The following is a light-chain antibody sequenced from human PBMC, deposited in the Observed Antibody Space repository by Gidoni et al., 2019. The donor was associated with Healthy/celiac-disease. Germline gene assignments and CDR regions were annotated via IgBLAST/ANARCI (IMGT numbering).Light chain of an antibody. CDR3: QQRSNWLSLT. Sequence: EIVLTQSPSTLSLSPGERSTLSCRASQSVSSYLAWYQQNPGQAPRLRIDDASNRATGIPARVSGSGSGTDFTLTISSREPEECAVYYCQQRSNWLSLTFXGXTKVEIK. J-gene: IGKJ4*01. CDR1: QSVSSY. CDR2: DAS. V-gene: IGKV3-11*01.